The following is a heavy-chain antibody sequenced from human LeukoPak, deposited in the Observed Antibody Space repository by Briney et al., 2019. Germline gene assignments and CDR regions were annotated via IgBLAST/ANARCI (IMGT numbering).Heavy chain of an antibody. Sequence: ASVKVSCKASGGTFSSYAISWVRQAPGQGLEWMGGIIPIFGTANYAQKFQGRVTITTDESTSTAYMELSSLRSEDTAVYYCASYSGYDSVYFDCWGQGTLVTVSS. CDR3: ASYSGYDSVYFDC. CDR1: GGTFSSYA. V-gene: IGHV1-69*05. J-gene: IGHJ4*02. D-gene: IGHD5-12*01. CDR2: IIPIFGTA.